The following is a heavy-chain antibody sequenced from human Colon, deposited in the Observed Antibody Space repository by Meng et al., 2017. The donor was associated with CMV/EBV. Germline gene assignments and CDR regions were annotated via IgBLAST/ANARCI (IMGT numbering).Heavy chain of an antibody. Sequence: QVQLVQSGAEVKGPGASVKVSCKTSGYPFNGYFMHWVRQAPGQGLEWMGWINPVTGDTSYAQKFQVRVTMTRDTSISTAYMELSSLRSDDTAVYYCATFGGDFDYWGQGTLVTVSS. CDR1: GYPFNGYF. CDR3: ATFGGDFDY. D-gene: IGHD3-3*01. CDR2: INPVTGDT. V-gene: IGHV1-2*02. J-gene: IGHJ4*02.